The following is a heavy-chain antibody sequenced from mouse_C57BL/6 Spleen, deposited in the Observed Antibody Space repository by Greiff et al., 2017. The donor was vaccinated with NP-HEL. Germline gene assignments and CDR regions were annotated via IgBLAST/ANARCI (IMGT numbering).Heavy chain of an antibody. J-gene: IGHJ3*01. Sequence: EVQLVESGGGLVKPGGSLKLSCAASGFTFSSYAMSWVRQTPEKRLEWVATLSDGGSYTYYPDNVKGRFTISRDNAKNNLYLQMSHLKSEDTAMYYCARDRDDGYPWFAYWGQGTLVTVSA. CDR1: GFTFSSYA. D-gene: IGHD2-3*01. CDR3: ARDRDDGYPWFAY. V-gene: IGHV5-4*01. CDR2: LSDGGSYT.